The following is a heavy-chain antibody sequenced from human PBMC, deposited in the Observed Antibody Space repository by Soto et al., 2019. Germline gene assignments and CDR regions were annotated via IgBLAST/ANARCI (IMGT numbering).Heavy chain of an antibody. D-gene: IGHD1-26*01. Sequence: QVQLVQSGAEVKKPGASVKVSCKASGYTFTSYDINWVLQATGQGLEWMGWMNPNSGNTGYAQKFQGRVTMTRNTSISTAYMELSSLRSEDTAVYYCASWELNHYYYYGMDVWGQGTTVTVSS. J-gene: IGHJ6*02. V-gene: IGHV1-8*01. CDR3: ASWELNHYYYYGMDV. CDR2: MNPNSGNT. CDR1: GYTFTSYD.